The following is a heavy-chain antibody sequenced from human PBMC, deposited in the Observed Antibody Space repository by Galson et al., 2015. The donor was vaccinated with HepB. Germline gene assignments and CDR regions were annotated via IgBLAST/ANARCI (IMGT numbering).Heavy chain of an antibody. V-gene: IGHV4-4*02. Sequence: ETLSLTCAVSGSSISTTYWWSWVRQPPGKGLEWIGDIYHSGRTNYNPSLRDRLTISVDKSKNQFSLKLTSVTAADTAVYYCARESTNTRGFDPWGQGTLVTVSS. J-gene: IGHJ5*02. CDR3: ARESTNTRGFDP. D-gene: IGHD5-24*01. CDR1: GSSISTTYW. CDR2: IYHSGRT.